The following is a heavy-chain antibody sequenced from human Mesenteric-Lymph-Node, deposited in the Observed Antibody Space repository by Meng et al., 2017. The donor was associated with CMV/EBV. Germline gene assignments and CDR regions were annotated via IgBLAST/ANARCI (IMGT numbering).Heavy chain of an antibody. CDR1: GFTFSTYA. J-gene: IGHJ3*02. D-gene: IGHD1-26*01. V-gene: IGHV3-23*01. Sequence: GESLKISCAASGFTFSTYAMNWVRQAPGKGLEWVSAINDSGGSTYYADSVKGRFTISRDNSKNTLYLQMNSLRAEDTAVYYCASPYSGSYFGAFDIWGQGTMVTVSS. CDR2: INDSGGST. CDR3: ASPYSGSYFGAFDI.